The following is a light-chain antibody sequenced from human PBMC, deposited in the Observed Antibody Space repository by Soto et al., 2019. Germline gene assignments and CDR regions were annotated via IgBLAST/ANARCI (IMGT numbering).Light chain of an antibody. J-gene: IGLJ2*01. CDR2: DVS. Sequence: QSVLTQSASVSGSPGQSIAISCTGTSSDVGAYDSVSWYQQHPGKAPKVMIYDVSHRPSGVSNRFSGSKSGNTASLTISGLQAEDEADYYCSSYTTSSTLEFGGGTKLTVL. CDR3: SSYTTSSTLE. V-gene: IGLV2-14*01. CDR1: SSDVGAYDS.